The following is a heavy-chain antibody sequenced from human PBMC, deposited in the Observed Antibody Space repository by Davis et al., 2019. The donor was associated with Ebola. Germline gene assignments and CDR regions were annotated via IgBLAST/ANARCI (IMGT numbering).Heavy chain of an antibody. D-gene: IGHD5-12*01. J-gene: IGHJ3*02. CDR3: TTPGGQDSGYDVFDI. CDR2: LNPNDGRT. CDR1: GYTFTNYY. Sequence: ASSVPVSCKASGYTFTNYYMHWVRQAPGQGLEWMGMLNPNDGRTIYAQKFQGRVTVTRDTSTTTVYMDLSSLRSEDTALYYCTTPGGQDSGYDVFDIWGQGTMVTVSS. V-gene: IGHV1-46*03.